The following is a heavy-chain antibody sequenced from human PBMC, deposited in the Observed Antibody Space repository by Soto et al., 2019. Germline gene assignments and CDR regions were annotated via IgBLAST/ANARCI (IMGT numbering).Heavy chain of an antibody. J-gene: IGHJ4*02. CDR1: GFTFSSYG. Sequence: PGGSLRLSCAASGFTFSSYGMHWVRQAPGKGLEWVAVISYDGSNKYYADSVKGRFTISRDNSKNTLYLQMNSLRAEDTAVYYCVLLWFGELLKPATLSRDYWGQGNLVPVSS. D-gene: IGHD3-10*01. CDR3: VLLWFGELLKPATLSRDY. CDR2: ISYDGSNK. V-gene: IGHV3-30*03.